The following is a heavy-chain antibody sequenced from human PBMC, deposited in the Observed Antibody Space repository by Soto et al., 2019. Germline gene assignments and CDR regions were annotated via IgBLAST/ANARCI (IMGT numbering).Heavy chain of an antibody. V-gene: IGHV3-30-3*01. CDR2: ISYDGSNK. CDR3: ARGLFGATYYYYYGMDV. Sequence: SLRLSCAASGFTFSSYAMHWVRQAPGKGLEWVAVISYDGSNKYYADSVKGRFTISRDNSKNTLYLQMNSLRAEDTAVYYCARGLFGATYYYYYGMDVWGQGTTVTVSS. J-gene: IGHJ6*02. D-gene: IGHD1-26*01. CDR1: GFTFSSYA.